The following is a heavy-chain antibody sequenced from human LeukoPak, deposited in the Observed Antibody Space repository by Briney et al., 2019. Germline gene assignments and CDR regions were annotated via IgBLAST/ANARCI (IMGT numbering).Heavy chain of an antibody. Sequence: SETLSLTCAVYGGSFSGYYWSWIRQPPGKGLEWIGEINHSGSTNYNPSLKSRVTISVDTSKNQFSLKLSSVTAADTAVYYCARALNRHCSGGSCYSSESDYWGQGTLVTVSS. CDR2: INHSGST. CDR1: GGSFSGYY. D-gene: IGHD2-15*01. V-gene: IGHV4-34*01. J-gene: IGHJ4*02. CDR3: ARALNRHCSGGSCYSSESDY.